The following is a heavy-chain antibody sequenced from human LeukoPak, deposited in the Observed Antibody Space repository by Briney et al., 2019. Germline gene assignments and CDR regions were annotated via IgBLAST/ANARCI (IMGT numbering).Heavy chain of an antibody. CDR3: ARGYCGGDCQSFRWFDP. D-gene: IGHD2-21*02. V-gene: IGHV1-69*06. CDR2: IIPIFDTA. CDR1: GYTFTGYY. Sequence: SVKVSCKASGYTFTGYYMHWVRQAPGQGLEWMGGIIPIFDTANYAQKFQGRVTITADKSTSTTYMDLSSLRSEDTAVYYCARGYCGGDCQSFRWFDPWGQGTLVIVSS. J-gene: IGHJ5*02.